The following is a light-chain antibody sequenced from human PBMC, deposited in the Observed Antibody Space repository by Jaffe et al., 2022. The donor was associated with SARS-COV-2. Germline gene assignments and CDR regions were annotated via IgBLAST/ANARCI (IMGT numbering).Light chain of an antibody. CDR3: MQALQTPRT. CDR2: LGS. CDR1: QSLLHSNGYSY. J-gene: IGKJ1*01. Sequence: DIVMTQSPLSLPVTPGEPASISCRSSQSLLHSNGYSYLEWYLQKPGQSPQLLIYLGSNRASGVPDRFSGSGSGTDFTLKISRAEAEDVGVYYCMQALQTPRTFGQGTKVEIK. V-gene: IGKV2-28*01.